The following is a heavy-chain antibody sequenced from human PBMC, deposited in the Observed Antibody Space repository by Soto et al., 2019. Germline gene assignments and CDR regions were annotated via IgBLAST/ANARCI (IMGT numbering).Heavy chain of an antibody. D-gene: IGHD2-21*02. J-gene: IGHJ4*02. V-gene: IGHV3-15*01. CDR1: GVSFSNAW. Sequence: EVQVVESGGGLVKPGGSLRLSCTASGVSFSNAWMTWVRQAPGKGLEWVGRIKGRGDGRTTDYAAPVRGRFNISRDDLKKTVYMEMNSLKTEDTAVYFCAVDSQYYDVVTLEFWGQGTRVTVSS. CDR2: IKGRGDGRTT. CDR3: AVDSQYYDVVTLEF.